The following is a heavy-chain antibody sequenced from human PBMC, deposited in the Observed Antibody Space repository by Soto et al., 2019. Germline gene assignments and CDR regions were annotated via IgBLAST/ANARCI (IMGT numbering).Heavy chain of an antibody. J-gene: IGHJ6*03. CDR2: ISSNGVGT. V-gene: IGHV3-64*01. D-gene: IGHD6-6*01. CDR3: ARRARPDFYYMDV. CDR1: GLTLSGYA. Sequence: EVQLAESGGGLAQPGGSLRLSFAASGLTLSGYAWVGVRQAQGKGLEYVSGISSNGVGTYYANSVQGRFTISRDNSKNTVYLQMGSLRPEDMAVYYCARRARPDFYYMDVWGKGTTVTVSS.